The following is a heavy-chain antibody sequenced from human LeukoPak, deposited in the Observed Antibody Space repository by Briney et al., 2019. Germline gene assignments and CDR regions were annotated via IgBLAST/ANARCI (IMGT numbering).Heavy chain of an antibody. J-gene: IGHJ3*02. CDR1: GYRFTNYW. CDR2: IYCDESDL. D-gene: IGHD3-22*01. CDR3: ARRGYDYSGYYWAFDM. Sequence: GESLKISCKGSGYRFTNYWIAWVRQMPGKGLEWMGIIYCDESDLRYSPSFQGQVTISVDKSINTAYLQWSSLKASDTAMYYCARRGYDYSGYYWAFDMWGQGTTVTVSS. V-gene: IGHV5-51*01.